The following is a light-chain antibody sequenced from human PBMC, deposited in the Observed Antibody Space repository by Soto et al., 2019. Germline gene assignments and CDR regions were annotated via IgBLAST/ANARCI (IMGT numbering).Light chain of an antibody. Sequence: QSALTQPASVSGSPGQSITISCTGTSSDVGGYNYVSWYQQHPGKAPKLMIYEVSKRPSGVSNRFSGSKSGNTASLTISGVQADDEADYYCSSYTSSSTLYVFGTGTKLTVL. J-gene: IGLJ1*01. CDR1: SSDVGGYNY. CDR3: SSYTSSSTLYV. V-gene: IGLV2-14*01. CDR2: EVS.